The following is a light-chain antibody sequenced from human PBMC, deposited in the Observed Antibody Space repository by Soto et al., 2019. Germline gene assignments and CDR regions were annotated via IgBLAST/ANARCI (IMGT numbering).Light chain of an antibody. CDR2: VGS. Sequence: DIVMTQSPLSLSVTPGEPASISCRSSQSLLSSNGDNYLDWYLQKPGQSPQLLTYVGSNRASGVPYRFSGSGSGTDCTLKISRVEAEDVGVYYCMQALQAPITLGQGTRLEIK. CDR3: MQALQAPIT. CDR1: QSLLSSNGDNY. J-gene: IGKJ5*01. V-gene: IGKV2-28*01.